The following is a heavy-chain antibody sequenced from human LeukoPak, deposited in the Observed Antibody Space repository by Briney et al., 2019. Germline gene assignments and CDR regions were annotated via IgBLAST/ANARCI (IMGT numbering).Heavy chain of an antibody. CDR3: LTSR. D-gene: IGHD6-25*01. CDR1: GFIFSKVY. V-gene: IGHV3-15*01. CDR2: IKSETDGGTA. J-gene: IGHJ4*02. Sequence: AGGSLRLSCAASGFIFSKVYMSWVRQAPGKGLQWVGRIKSETDGGTADYAVPVTGRFTISRDDSKNTVYLQMNSLKIVDTGVYYCLTSRWGQGTLVTVSS.